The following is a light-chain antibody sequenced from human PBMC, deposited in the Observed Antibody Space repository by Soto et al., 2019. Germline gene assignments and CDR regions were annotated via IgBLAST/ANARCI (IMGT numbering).Light chain of an antibody. Sequence: DIQMTQSPSSLSASVGDRGSITCRASQSISNYLNWYQQKPGEAPKVLVYAASRLQSGVPPRFSGSGSGTAFTLTISTLQPEDFATYYCQQSYSTPWTFGQGTKVEV. CDR1: QSISNY. CDR2: AAS. CDR3: QQSYSTPWT. V-gene: IGKV1-39*01. J-gene: IGKJ1*01.